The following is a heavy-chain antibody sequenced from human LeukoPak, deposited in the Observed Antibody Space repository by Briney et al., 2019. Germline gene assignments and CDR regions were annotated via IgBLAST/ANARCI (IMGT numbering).Heavy chain of an antibody. CDR2: IYHSGST. V-gene: IGHV4-4*02. CDR1: GGSISSTNW. Sequence: KTSEILSLTCAVSGGSISSTNWWSWVRQPPGKGLEWIGEIYHSGSTNYNPSLRSRITISVDKSKDQFSLRLSSVTAADTAVYYCARKIGSSGAFDIWGQGTMVTVSS. CDR3: ARKIGSSGAFDI. D-gene: IGHD1-26*01. J-gene: IGHJ3*02.